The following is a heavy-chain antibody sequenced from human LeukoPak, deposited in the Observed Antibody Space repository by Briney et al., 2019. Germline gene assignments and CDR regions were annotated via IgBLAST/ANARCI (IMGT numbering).Heavy chain of an antibody. CDR2: MDPDSGNT. V-gene: IGHV1-8*01. CDR3: ARRIRQDEY. J-gene: IGHJ4*02. D-gene: IGHD2-15*01. Sequence: ASVTVSCKASGYTFTNHDINWVRQATGQGLEWMGYMDPDSGNTGYAQKFQGRVTMTRNTSISTAYLEVNSLTSDDTAVYYCARRIRQDEYWGQGTLVAVSS. CDR1: GYTFTNHD.